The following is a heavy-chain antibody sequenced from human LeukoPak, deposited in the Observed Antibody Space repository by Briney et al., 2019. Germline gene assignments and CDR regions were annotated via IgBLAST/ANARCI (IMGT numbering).Heavy chain of an antibody. CDR1: GFTVSSDY. Sequence: GGSLRLSCAASGFTVSSDYMSWVRQAPGKGLEWVSVIYSGGSTYYADSVKGRFTISRDNSKNTLYLQMNSLRAEDTAVYYCARDPGVGGYSYGYDYWGQGTLVTVSS. D-gene: IGHD5-18*01. J-gene: IGHJ4*02. CDR3: ARDPGVGGYSYGYDY. V-gene: IGHV3-53*01. CDR2: IYSGGST.